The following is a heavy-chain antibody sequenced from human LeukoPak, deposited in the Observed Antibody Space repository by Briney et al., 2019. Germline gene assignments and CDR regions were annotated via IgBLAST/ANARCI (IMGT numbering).Heavy chain of an antibody. J-gene: IGHJ5*02. D-gene: IGHD3-9*01. CDR3: ARAFDYNWLNP. CDR1: NYSISSGFY. V-gene: IGHV4-38-2*01. CDR2: IYYSRST. Sequence: PSETLSLTCAVSNYSISSGFYWAWVRQPPGKGLEWIGNIYYSRSTYCNPSLKSRIIISVDTSKNQFSLKLRSVTAADTAVYYCARAFDYNWLNPWGQGTLVTVSS.